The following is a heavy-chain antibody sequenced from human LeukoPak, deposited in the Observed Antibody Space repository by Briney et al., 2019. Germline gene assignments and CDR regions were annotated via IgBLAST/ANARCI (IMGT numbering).Heavy chain of an antibody. J-gene: IGHJ4*02. D-gene: IGHD3-3*01. CDR1: GFAFSTSC. Sequence: GALRLSCAVSGFAFSTSCMHWVRQAPGKGLEWVGRIREKVNSYTTVYAASVKGRFTISRDDSTNSVFLQMNSLKTEDTAVYYCAKAFCSEKQCTLDSWGQGTLVSVSS. CDR3: AKAFCSEKQCTLDS. V-gene: IGHV3-72*01. CDR2: IREKVNSYTT.